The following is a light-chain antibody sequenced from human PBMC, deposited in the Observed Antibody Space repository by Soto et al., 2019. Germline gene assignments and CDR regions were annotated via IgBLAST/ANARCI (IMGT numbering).Light chain of an antibody. V-gene: IGLV2-8*01. CDR3: SSHAGDNNPFV. CDR1: SSDVGGYNF. CDR2: DVN. J-gene: IGLJ1*01. Sequence: SALTQPPSASGSPGQSVTISCTGTSSDVGGYNFVSWYQQHPGKAPKLMIYDVNKRPSGVPDRFSGSKSANTASLTVSGLQAEDEADYYCSSHAGDNNPFVFGTGTKLTVL.